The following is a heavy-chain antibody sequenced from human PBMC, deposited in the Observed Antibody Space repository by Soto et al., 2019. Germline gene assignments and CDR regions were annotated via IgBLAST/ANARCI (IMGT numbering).Heavy chain of an antibody. CDR2: VRSKAYGGTS. D-gene: IGHD1-1*01. CDR1: GFTFGDYA. CDR3: SRYTYTSRYSYYGMEV. J-gene: IGHJ6*02. Sequence: GGSLRLSCTASGFTFGDYAMSWFRQAPGKGLEWVGVVRSKAYGGTSDYAASVKGRFTISRDDSKSIAYLQMNTLRTEDTAVYYCSRYTYTSRYSYYGMEVWGHGTTGHRLL. V-gene: IGHV3-49*03.